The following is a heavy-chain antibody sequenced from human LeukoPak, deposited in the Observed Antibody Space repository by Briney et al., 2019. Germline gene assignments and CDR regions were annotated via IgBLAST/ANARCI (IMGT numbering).Heavy chain of an antibody. V-gene: IGHV3-23*01. CDR3: AKGAGWVWEQKGNLDY. Sequence: PGGSLRLSCAASGFTFSSYAMSWVRQAPGKGLEWVSAISGSGGSTYYADPVKGRFTISRDNSKNTLYLQMNSLRAEDTAAYYCAKGAGWVWEQKGNLDYWGQGTLVTVSS. J-gene: IGHJ4*02. CDR2: ISGSGGST. CDR1: GFTFSSYA. D-gene: IGHD1-26*01.